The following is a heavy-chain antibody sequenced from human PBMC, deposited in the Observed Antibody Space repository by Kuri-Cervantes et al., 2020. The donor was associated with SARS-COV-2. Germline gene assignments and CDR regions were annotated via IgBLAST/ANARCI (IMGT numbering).Heavy chain of an antibody. D-gene: IGHD4-23*01. CDR1: GYTFTGYY. Sequence: ASVKVSCKASGYTFTGYYMHWVRQAPGQGLEWMGWINPNSGGTNYAQKFQGRVTMTRDTSISTAYMELSRLRSDDTAVYYCAREIERGTVVIAYMGYFDYWGQGTLVTVSS. CDR3: AREIERGTVVIAYMGYFDY. V-gene: IGHV1-2*02. J-gene: IGHJ4*02. CDR2: INPNSGGT.